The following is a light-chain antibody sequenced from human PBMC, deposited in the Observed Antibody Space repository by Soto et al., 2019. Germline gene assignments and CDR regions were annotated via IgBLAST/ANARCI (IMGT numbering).Light chain of an antibody. CDR1: QSVSSSY. J-gene: IGKJ1*01. Sequence: EIVLTQSPGTLSLSPGERATLSCRASQSVSSSYLAWYQQKPGQAPRLLIYGASSRATGIPDRFSGSGSGTDFTLTISRLEPEDFAVYYCQQYGSLPQFGQGTKVEIK. CDR2: GAS. CDR3: QQYGSLPQ. V-gene: IGKV3-20*01.